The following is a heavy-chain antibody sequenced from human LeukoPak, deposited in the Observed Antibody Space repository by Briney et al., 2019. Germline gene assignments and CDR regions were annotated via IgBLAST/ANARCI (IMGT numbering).Heavy chain of an antibody. V-gene: IGHV1-18*04. J-gene: IGHJ4*02. CDR2: ISAYNGNT. CDR3: ARDPEYYYDCSGYYESDY. CDR1: GYTFTSNY. D-gene: IGHD3-22*01. Sequence: ASVKVSCKASGYTFTSNYMLWVRQAPGQGLEWMGWISAYNGNTNYAQKLQGRVTMTTDTSTSTAYMELRSLRSDDTAVYYCARDPEYYYDCSGYYESDYWGQGTLVTVSS.